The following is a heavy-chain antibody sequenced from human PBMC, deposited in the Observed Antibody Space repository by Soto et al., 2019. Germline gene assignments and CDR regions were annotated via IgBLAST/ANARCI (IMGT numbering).Heavy chain of an antibody. V-gene: IGHV4-34*01. D-gene: IGHD6-6*01. Sequence: QVQLQQWGAGLLKPSETLSLTCAVYGGSFSGYYWSWIRQPPGKGLEWMGEINHSGSTNYNPSLKRRVIISVDTSKIQFSQKLSSVTAADTTVYYCARVRVGGAALPKGSNWFDPWGQGTLVTVSS. CDR1: GGSFSGYY. CDR3: ARVRVGGAALPKGSNWFDP. CDR2: INHSGST. J-gene: IGHJ5*02.